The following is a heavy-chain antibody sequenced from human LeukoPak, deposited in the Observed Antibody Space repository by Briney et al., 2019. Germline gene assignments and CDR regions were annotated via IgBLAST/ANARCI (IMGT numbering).Heavy chain of an antibody. CDR3: ATGIQLWLHGNRGTFDY. CDR2: ISAYNGNT. J-gene: IGHJ4*02. D-gene: IGHD5-18*01. V-gene: IGHV1-18*01. CDR1: GYTFTSYG. Sequence: ASVKVSCKASGYTFTSYGISWVRQAPGQGLEWMGWISAYNGNTNYAQKLQGRVTMTTDTSTSTAYMELRSLRSDDTAVYYCATGIQLWLHGNRGTFDYWGQGTLVTVSS.